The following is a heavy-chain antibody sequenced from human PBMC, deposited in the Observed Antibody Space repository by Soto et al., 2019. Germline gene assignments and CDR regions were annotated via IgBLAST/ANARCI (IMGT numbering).Heavy chain of an antibody. CDR1: GGSISSGDYY. D-gene: IGHD6-6*01. CDR3: ARGTLEYSSSSVVFGHYYYYMDV. CDR2: IYYSGST. Sequence: SETLSLTCTVSGGSISSGDYYWSWIRQPPGKGLEWIGYIYYSGSTYYNPSLKSRVTISVDTSKNQFSLKLSSVTAADTAVYYCARGTLEYSSSSVVFGHYYYYMDVWGKGTTVTVSS. J-gene: IGHJ6*03. V-gene: IGHV4-30-4*01.